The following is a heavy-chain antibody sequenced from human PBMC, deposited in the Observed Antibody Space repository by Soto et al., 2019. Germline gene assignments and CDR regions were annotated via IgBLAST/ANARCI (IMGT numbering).Heavy chain of an antibody. D-gene: IGHD4-17*01. CDR1: GGSISSGGYY. V-gene: IGHV4-31*03. Sequence: QVQLQESGPGLVKPSQTLSLTCTVSGGSISSGGYYWSWIRQHPGKGLEWIGYIYYSGSTYYNPTLNSGVTTPVDTSKSQFALKLSSVPSADAAVYYGAGGATVVTPVWGQGTLVTVSS. J-gene: IGHJ4*02. CDR3: AGGATVVTPV. CDR2: IYYSGST.